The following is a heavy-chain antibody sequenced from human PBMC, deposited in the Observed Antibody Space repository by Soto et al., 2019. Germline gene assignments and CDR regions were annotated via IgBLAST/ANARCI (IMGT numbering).Heavy chain of an antibody. V-gene: IGHV1-18*01. CDR1: GYTFTSYG. Sequence: QVQVVQSGAEVKKHGASVKDSCKASGYTFTSYGISWVRQAHGQGLEWMGWISAYNGNTNYAQKLQGRVTMTTDTSTSTAYMELRSLRSDDTAVYYCSRASYGDRRSDYWGQGTLVTVSS. D-gene: IGHD4-17*01. J-gene: IGHJ4*02. CDR2: ISAYNGNT. CDR3: SRASYGDRRSDY.